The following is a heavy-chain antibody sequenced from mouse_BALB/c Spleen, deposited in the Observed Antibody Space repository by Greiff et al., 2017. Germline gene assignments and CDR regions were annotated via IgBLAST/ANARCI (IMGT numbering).Heavy chain of an antibody. CDR3: ARDRYDGGFDY. Sequence: VKLVESGPGLVAPSQSLSITCTVSGFSLTSYGVHWVRQPPGKGLEWLGVIWAGGSTNYNSALMSRLSISKDNSKSQVFLKMNSLQTDDTAMYYCARDRYDGGFDYWGQGTTLTVSS. CDR2: IWAGGST. D-gene: IGHD2-14*01. V-gene: IGHV2-9*02. J-gene: IGHJ2*01. CDR1: GFSLTSYG.